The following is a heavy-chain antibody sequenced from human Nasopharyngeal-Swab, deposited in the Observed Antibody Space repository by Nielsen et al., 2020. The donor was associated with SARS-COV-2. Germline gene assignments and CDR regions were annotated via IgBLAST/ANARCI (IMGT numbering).Heavy chain of an antibody. CDR1: GFTFSSYS. V-gene: IGHV3-21*01. CDR3: ARASEITIFGVVQHWDY. D-gene: IGHD3-3*01. J-gene: IGHJ4*02. CDR2: ISSSRSYI. Sequence: GGSLTLSCAASGFTFSSYSMNWVRQAPGKWLEWVSSISSSRSYIYYADSVKGRFTISRDNAKNSLYLQMNSLRAEDTAVDYCARASEITIFGVVQHWDYWGQGTLVTVSS.